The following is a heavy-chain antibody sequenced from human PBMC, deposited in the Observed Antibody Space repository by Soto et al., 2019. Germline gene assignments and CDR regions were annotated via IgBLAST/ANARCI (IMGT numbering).Heavy chain of an antibody. CDR1: GFTFGKYW. Sequence: PGGSLRLSCAASGFTFGKYWMHWVRQAPGKGRVWVSRINDYATTINYADSVKGRFTISRDNAKNSLYLQMNSLRVEDSAVYYCATDRSWASDYWGQGTLVTVSS. CDR2: INDYATTI. V-gene: IGHV3-74*01. J-gene: IGHJ4*02. CDR3: ATDRSWASDY.